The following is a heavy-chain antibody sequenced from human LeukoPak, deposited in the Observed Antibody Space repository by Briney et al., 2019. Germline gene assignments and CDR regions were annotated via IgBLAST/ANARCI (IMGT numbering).Heavy chain of an antibody. D-gene: IGHD3-16*01. CDR3: VRDLILVWTPGDDFDF. CDR1: GFTFSGYW. V-gene: IGHV3-74*01. Sequence: PGGSLRLSCAASGFTFSGYWMHWVRQAPGKGLEWVSRINEDASIITYADSVKGRFIISRDNTKNSLSLQMNSLRAEDTAVYYCVRDLILVWTPGDDFDFWGQGTLVTVSS. CDR2: INEDASII. J-gene: IGHJ4*02.